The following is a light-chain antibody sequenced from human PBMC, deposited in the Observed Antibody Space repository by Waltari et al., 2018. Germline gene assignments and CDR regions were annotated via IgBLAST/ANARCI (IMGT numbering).Light chain of an antibody. CDR2: GAS. Sequence: EIVLTQSPDTLSLSPGERATLSCRASQSIGRYLVWYQQKPGQAPRLLIYGASTRASGIPDRFSGSESGTDFSLTISRLEPEDFAVYHCQKHDRLPATFGQGTKVEIK. CDR3: QKHDRLPAT. J-gene: IGKJ1*01. CDR1: QSIGRY. V-gene: IGKV3-20*01.